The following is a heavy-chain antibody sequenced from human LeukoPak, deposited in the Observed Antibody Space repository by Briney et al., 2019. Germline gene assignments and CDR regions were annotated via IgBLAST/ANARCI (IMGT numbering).Heavy chain of an antibody. CDR3: ARVGYSYGSDDAFDI. CDR2: ISAYNGNT. J-gene: IGHJ3*02. V-gene: IGHV1-18*01. D-gene: IGHD5-18*01. Sequence: ASVKVSCKASGYTFTSYGISWVRQAPGQGLEWMGWISAYNGNTNYAQKLQGRVTMTTDTSTSTAYMELRSLRSDDTAVYYCARVGYSYGSDDAFDIWGQGTMVTVSS. CDR1: GYTFTSYG.